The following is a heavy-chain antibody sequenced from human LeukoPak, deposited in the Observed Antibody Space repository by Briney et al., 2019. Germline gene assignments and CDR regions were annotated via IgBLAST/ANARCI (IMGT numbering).Heavy chain of an antibody. Sequence: ASVKVSCKASGYTFISYDINWVRQATGQGLEWMGWMNPNSGNTGYAQKFQGRVTMTRNTSISTAYMELSSLRSEDTAVYYCARGRSITMVRGVKWFDPWGQGTLVTVSS. D-gene: IGHD3-10*01. V-gene: IGHV1-8*01. CDR1: GYTFISYD. CDR3: ARGRSITMVRGVKWFDP. CDR2: MNPNSGNT. J-gene: IGHJ5*02.